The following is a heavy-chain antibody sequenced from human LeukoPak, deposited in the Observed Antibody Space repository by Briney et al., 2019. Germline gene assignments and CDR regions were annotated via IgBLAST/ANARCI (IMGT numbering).Heavy chain of an antibody. CDR1: GFTFDDYA. Sequence: GRSLRLSCAASGFTFDDYAMHWVRQAPGKGLEWVSGISWNSGSIGYADSVKGRFTISRDNAKNSLYLQMNSLRDEDTAVYYCARVAAGYSVNYFDYWGQGTLVTVSS. CDR3: ARVAAGYSVNYFDY. D-gene: IGHD4-23*01. CDR2: ISWNSGSI. J-gene: IGHJ4*02. V-gene: IGHV3-9*01.